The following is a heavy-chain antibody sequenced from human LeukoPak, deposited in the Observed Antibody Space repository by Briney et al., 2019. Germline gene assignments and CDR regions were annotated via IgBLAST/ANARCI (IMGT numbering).Heavy chain of an antibody. V-gene: IGHV1-69*13. Sequence: SVKVSCKASGGTFSSYAIGWVRQAPGQGLEWMGGIIPIFGTANYAQKFQGRVTITADESTSTAYMELSSLRSEDTAVYYCARSIGDFSSSWSYYYYYGMDVWGQGTTVTVSS. CDR3: ARSIGDFSSSWSYYYYYGMDV. CDR2: IIPIFGTA. J-gene: IGHJ6*02. D-gene: IGHD6-13*01. CDR1: GGTFSSYA.